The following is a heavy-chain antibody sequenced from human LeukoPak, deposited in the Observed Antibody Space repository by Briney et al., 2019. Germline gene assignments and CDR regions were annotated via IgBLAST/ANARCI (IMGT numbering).Heavy chain of an antibody. D-gene: IGHD3-10*01. CDR2: ISGSGGST. V-gene: IGHV3-23*01. Sequence: PGGSLRLSCAASGFTFSSYAMSWVRQAPGKGLEWVSAISGSGGSTYYADSVKGRFTISRDNSKNTLYLQMNSLRAEDTAVYYCAKDKGEYYGSGSYGPFDYWGQGTLVTVSS. CDR1: GFTFSSYA. J-gene: IGHJ4*02. CDR3: AKDKGEYYGSGSYGPFDY.